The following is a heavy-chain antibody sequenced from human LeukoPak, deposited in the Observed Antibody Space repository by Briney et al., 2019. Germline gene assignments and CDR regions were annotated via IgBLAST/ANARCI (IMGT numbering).Heavy chain of an antibody. Sequence: SGGSLRLSCAASGFTFSNAWMSWVRQAPGKGLEWVGRIKSKTDDGTTDYAAPVKGRFTISRDDSKNTLYLQMNSLKTEDTAVYYCITGSSGCYGCFDYWGQGTLVTVSS. CDR3: ITGSSGCYGCFDY. V-gene: IGHV3-15*01. D-gene: IGHD2-2*01. CDR2: IKSKTDDGTT. CDR1: GFTFSNAW. J-gene: IGHJ4*02.